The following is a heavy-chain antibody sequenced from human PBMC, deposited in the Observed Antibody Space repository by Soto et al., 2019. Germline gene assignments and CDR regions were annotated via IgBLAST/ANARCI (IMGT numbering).Heavy chain of an antibody. Sequence: GGSLRLSCAASGFTFSSYAMSWVRQAPGKGLEWVSAISGSGGSTYYADSAKGRFTISRDNSKNTLYLQMNSLRAEDTAVYYCAKAAKIFGVVIIPSGRYYYMDVWGKGTTVTVSS. J-gene: IGHJ6*03. V-gene: IGHV3-23*01. CDR1: GFTFSSYA. CDR3: AKAAKIFGVVIIPSGRYYYMDV. CDR2: ISGSGGST. D-gene: IGHD3-3*01.